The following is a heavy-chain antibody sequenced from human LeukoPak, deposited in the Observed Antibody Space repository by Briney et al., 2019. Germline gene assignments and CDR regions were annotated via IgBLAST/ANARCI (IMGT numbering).Heavy chain of an antibody. D-gene: IGHD3-22*01. V-gene: IGHV3-21*01. CDR2: ISSSSSYI. Sequence: VKPGGSLRLSCAASGFTFSSYNMNWIRQAPGKGLEWVSSISSSSSYIYYADSVKGRFTISRDNAKSSLYLQTNSLRAEDTAVYYCARPYYYDSSGYYYWGQGTLVTVSS. CDR1: GFTFSSYN. CDR3: ARPYYYDSSGYYY. J-gene: IGHJ4*02.